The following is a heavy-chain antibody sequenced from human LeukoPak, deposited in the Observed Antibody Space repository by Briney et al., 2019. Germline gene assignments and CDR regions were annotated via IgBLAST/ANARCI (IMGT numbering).Heavy chain of an antibody. CDR2: IYYSGST. V-gene: IGHV4-39*07. Sequence: PSETLSLTCTVSGGSISSSSYYWGWIRQPPGKGLEWIGSIYYSGSTYYNPSLKSRVTISVDTSKNQFSLKLSSVTAADTAVYYCARVPGIAAAGTFDYWGQGTLVTVSS. CDR3: ARVPGIAAAGTFDY. CDR1: GGSISSSSYY. D-gene: IGHD6-13*01. J-gene: IGHJ4*02.